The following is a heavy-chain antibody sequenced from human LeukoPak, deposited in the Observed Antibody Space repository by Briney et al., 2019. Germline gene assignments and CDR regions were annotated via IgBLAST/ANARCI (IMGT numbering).Heavy chain of an antibody. Sequence: PGGSLRLSCAASGFTFSSYSMNWVRQAPGKGLEWVSSISSSSSYIYYADSVKGRFTISRDNAKNSLYPQMNSLRAEDTAVYYCARYCSGGSCYHRDYYGMDVWGQGTTVTVSS. CDR3: ARYCSGGSCYHRDYYGMDV. CDR2: ISSSSSYI. D-gene: IGHD2-15*01. CDR1: GFTFSSYS. J-gene: IGHJ6*02. V-gene: IGHV3-21*01.